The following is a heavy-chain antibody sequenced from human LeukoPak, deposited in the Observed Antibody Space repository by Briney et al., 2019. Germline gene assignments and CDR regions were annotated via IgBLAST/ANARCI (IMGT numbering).Heavy chain of an antibody. V-gene: IGHV3-9*01. CDR3: ARDRSAGWTYYYDSSGYSHSAFDI. CDR1: GFTFDDYA. D-gene: IGHD3-22*01. Sequence: PGRSLRLSCAASGFTFDDYAMHWVRQAPGKGLEWVSGISWNSGNIGYADSVKGRFTISRDNAKNSLYLQMNSLRAEDTAVYYCARDRSAGWTYYYDSSGYSHSAFDIWGQGTMVTVSS. CDR2: ISWNSGNI. J-gene: IGHJ3*02.